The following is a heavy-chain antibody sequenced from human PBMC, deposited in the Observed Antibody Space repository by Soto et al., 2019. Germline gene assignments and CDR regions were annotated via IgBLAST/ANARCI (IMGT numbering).Heavy chain of an antibody. D-gene: IGHD6-13*01. J-gene: IGHJ4*02. CDR2: ISTTSDYT. CDR3: ARDRDLTSSWSFDY. V-gene: IGHV3-11*06. Sequence: GGSLRLSCAASGFTFSDYHMTWIRQAPGEGLEWVSYISTTSDYTNYADSVKGRFTISRDNAKNSLYLQMNSLRAEDTAVYYCARDRDLTSSWSFDYWGQGTLVTVSS. CDR1: GFTFSDYH.